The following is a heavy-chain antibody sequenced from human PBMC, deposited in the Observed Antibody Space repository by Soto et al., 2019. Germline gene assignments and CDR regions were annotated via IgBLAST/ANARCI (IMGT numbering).Heavy chain of an antibody. V-gene: IGHV3-66*01. CDR2: IYSGGST. J-gene: IGHJ4*02. CDR1: GFTVSSNY. D-gene: IGHD3-10*01. Sequence: EVQLVESGGGLVQPGGSLRLSCAASGFTVSSNYMSWVRQAPGKGLEWVSVIYSGGSTYYADSVKGRFTISRDNSKNTLYIQMNSLRAEDTAVYYCASSYYYGSGSYGYWGQGTLVTVSS. CDR3: ASSYYYGSGSYGY.